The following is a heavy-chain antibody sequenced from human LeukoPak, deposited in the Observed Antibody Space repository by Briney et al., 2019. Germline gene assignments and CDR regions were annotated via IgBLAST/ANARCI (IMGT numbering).Heavy chain of an antibody. J-gene: IGHJ4*02. CDR1: GYSISSGYY. D-gene: IGHD6-13*01. CDR2: IYHSGST. Sequence: SSETLSLTCTVSGYSISSGYYWGWIRQPPGKGLEWIGSIYHSGSTYYNPSLKSRVTISVDTSKNQFSLKLSSVTAADTAVYYCARDNGQQLVFDYWGQGTLVTVSS. CDR3: ARDNGQQLVFDY. V-gene: IGHV4-38-2*02.